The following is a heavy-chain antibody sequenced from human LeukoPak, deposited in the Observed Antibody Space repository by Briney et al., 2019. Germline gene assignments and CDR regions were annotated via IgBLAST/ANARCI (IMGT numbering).Heavy chain of an antibody. CDR2: IRYDGSNK. CDR3: AREVVAAYYYYYYGMDV. Sequence: GGSLRLSCAASGFTFSSYGMHWVRQAPGKGLEWVAFIRYDGSNKYYADSVKGRFTISRDNSKNTLYLQMNSLRAEDTAVYYCAREVVAAYYYYYYGMDVWGQGTTVTVSS. CDR1: GFTFSSYG. J-gene: IGHJ6*02. D-gene: IGHD2-15*01. V-gene: IGHV3-30*02.